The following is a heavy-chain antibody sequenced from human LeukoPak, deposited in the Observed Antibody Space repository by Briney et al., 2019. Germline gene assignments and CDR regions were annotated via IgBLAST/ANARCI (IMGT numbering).Heavy chain of an antibody. Sequence: GGSLRLSCAASGFTFSSYAMNWVRQAPGKGLEWVSAISGSGGNTYYADSVKGRFTISRDNSKNTLYLQMNSLRAEDTAVYYCARSDYDFWSGYIYWGQGILVTVSS. CDR2: ISGSGGNT. CDR1: GFTFSSYA. CDR3: ARSDYDFWSGYIY. D-gene: IGHD3-3*01. V-gene: IGHV3-23*01. J-gene: IGHJ4*02.